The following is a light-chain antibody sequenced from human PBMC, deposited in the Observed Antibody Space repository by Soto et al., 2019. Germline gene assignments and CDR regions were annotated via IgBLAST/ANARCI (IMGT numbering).Light chain of an antibody. Sequence: QSVLTQPPSASGTPGQTVTISCSGSSSNIETNTVSWYHQLPGTAPKLLIYSDSERPSGVPDRFSGSKSGTSASLAISGLQSEDEADYYCASWDVSLSGLYVFGTGTKLTVL. CDR3: ASWDVSLSGLYV. V-gene: IGLV1-44*01. CDR2: SDS. J-gene: IGLJ1*01. CDR1: SSNIETNT.